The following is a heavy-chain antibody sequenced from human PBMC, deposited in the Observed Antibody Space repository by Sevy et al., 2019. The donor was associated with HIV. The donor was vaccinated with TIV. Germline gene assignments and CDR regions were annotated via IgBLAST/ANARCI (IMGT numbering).Heavy chain of an antibody. D-gene: IGHD2-15*01. Sequence: ASVKVSCRGSGYTFNNYIIYWVRQAPGQSLEWMGWVNTASGDTKYSQKFQGRLIITTDTSARTVYMELNSLRSEDTAFYFGAGDFCSGGSCYSAFVYWGQGTLVTVSS. CDR3: AGDFCSGGSCYSAFVY. CDR2: VNTASGDT. CDR1: GYTFNNYI. V-gene: IGHV1-3*04. J-gene: IGHJ4*02.